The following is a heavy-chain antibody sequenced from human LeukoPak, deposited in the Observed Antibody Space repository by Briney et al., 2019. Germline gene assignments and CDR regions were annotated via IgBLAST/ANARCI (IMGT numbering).Heavy chain of an antibody. CDR2: ISYDGSDK. V-gene: IGHV3-30*04. CDR3: ASVFWRGYYTPRGVNS. CDR1: GFTFSSYA. D-gene: IGHD3-3*01. J-gene: IGHJ4*02. Sequence: GGSLRLSCAASGFTFSSYAMHWVRQAPGKGLGWVAVISYDGSDKYSADSVKGRFTISRDNSKNTLYLQMNSLRAEDTAVYYCASVFWRGYYTPRGVNSWGQGTLVTASS.